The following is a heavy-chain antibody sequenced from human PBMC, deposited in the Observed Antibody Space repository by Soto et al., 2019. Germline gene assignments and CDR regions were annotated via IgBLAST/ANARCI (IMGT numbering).Heavy chain of an antibody. V-gene: IGHV1-24*01. D-gene: IGHD3-22*01. J-gene: IGHJ4*02. CDR3: ARDRFMNYYNSSGYYVFDY. CDR1: GYTLTELS. CDR2: FDPEDGET. Sequence: ASVKVSCKVSGYTLTELSMHWVRQAPGKGLEWMGGFDPEDGETIYAQKFQGRVTMTEDTSTDTAYMELRSLRSEDTAVYYCARDRFMNYYNSSGYYVFDYWGQGTLVTVSS.